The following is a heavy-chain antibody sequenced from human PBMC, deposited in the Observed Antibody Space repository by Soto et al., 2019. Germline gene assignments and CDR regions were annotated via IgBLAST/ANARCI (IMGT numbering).Heavy chain of an antibody. J-gene: IGHJ5*02. D-gene: IGHD4-17*01. CDR2: IYPGDSDT. CDR1: GYSFTSYW. CDR3: ARTMDDYGDYDGWFDP. Sequence: GESLKISCKGSGYSFTSYWIGWVRQMPGKGLEWMGIIYPGDSDTRYSPSFQGQVTISADKSISTAYLQWSSLKASDTAMYYCARTMDDYGDYDGWFDPWGQGTLVTVSS. V-gene: IGHV5-51*01.